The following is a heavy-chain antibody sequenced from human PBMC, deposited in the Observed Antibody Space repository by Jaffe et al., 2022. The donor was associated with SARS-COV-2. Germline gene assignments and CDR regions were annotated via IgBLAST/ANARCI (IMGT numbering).Heavy chain of an antibody. CDR1: GFTFSSYA. CDR2: MPYDGDRK. J-gene: IGHJ3*01. V-gene: IGHV3-30-3*01. Sequence: QVQLVESGGGVVQPGRSLRLSCAASGFTFSSYATHWVRQAPGKGLEWVAVMPYDGDRKFYADSVKGRFTVSRDISKNTLYLEMNFLSAEDTAVYYCARGWMATVLATFDVWGQGTLVTVSS. CDR3: ARGWMATVLATFDV. D-gene: IGHD4-4*01.